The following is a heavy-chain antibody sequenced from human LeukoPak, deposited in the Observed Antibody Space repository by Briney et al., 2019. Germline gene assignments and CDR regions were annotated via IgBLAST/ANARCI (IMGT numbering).Heavy chain of an antibody. CDR3: AKDDAALGFIVVGAFDI. CDR1: GFTFSSYA. J-gene: IGHJ3*02. V-gene: IGHV3-23*01. D-gene: IGHD2-15*01. Sequence: PGGSLRLSCAASGFTFSSYAMSWGRQAPGKGLEWVSAISGSGGSTYYADSVRGRFTISRDNSKNTLYLQMNSLRAEDTAVYYCAKDDAALGFIVVGAFDIWGQGTMVTVSS. CDR2: ISGSGGST.